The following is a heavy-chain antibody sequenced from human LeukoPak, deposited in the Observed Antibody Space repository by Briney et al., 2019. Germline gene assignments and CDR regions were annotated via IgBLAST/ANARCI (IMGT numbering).Heavy chain of an antibody. CDR2: IYTSGST. V-gene: IGHV4-61*02. J-gene: IGHJ6*03. CDR1: GGSISSGSYY. Sequence: PSQTLSLTCTVSGGSISSGSYYWSWIRQPAGKGLEWIGRIYTSGSTNYNPSLKSRVTISVDTSKNQFSLKLSSVTAADTAVYYCARGGYYGYYYYMDVWGKGTTVTVSS. CDR3: ARGGYYGYYYYMDV. D-gene: IGHD1-26*01.